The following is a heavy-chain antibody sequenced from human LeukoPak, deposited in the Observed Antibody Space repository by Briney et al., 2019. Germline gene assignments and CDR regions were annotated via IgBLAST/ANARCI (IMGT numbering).Heavy chain of an antibody. V-gene: IGHV1-18*01. J-gene: IGHJ5*02. Sequence: VASVKVSCKASGYTFTSYSFSWVRQAPGQGLEWMGWISTYNGNTKYAQKLQGRVTMTTDISTSTACMELRSLRSDDTAVYYCARDWDCSSTSCRDCFDPWGQGTLVTVSS. CDR2: ISTYNGNT. D-gene: IGHD2-2*01. CDR1: GYTFTSYS. CDR3: ARDWDCSSTSCRDCFDP.